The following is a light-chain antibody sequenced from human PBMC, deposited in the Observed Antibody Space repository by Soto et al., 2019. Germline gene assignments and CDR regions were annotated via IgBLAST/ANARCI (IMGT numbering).Light chain of an antibody. J-gene: IGKJ2*01. Sequence: DIQLTQSPSFLSASVGDRVTITCRVSQAISSYLVWYQQKPGSTPKLLVYGATILQSGVPPRFSGSGSRTEFTLTISGLLPEDFATYYCQQVNSLPYTFGQGT. CDR2: GAT. V-gene: IGKV1-9*01. CDR1: QAISSY. CDR3: QQVNSLPYT.